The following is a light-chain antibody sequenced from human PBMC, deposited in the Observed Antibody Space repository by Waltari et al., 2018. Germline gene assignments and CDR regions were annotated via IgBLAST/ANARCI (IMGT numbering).Light chain of an antibody. CDR2: END. V-gene: IGLV1-51*02. CDR1: SSDIGDNY. Sequence: QSVLTQPPSVSAAPGQRVTISCSGSSSDIGDNYVSWYQQLPGIAPKLLVYENDNRPSEIPDRFSASKSGTSATLAITGLQTGDEANYYCATWDSNLRAEVFGGVTKLTVL. J-gene: IGLJ3*02. CDR3: ATWDSNLRAEV.